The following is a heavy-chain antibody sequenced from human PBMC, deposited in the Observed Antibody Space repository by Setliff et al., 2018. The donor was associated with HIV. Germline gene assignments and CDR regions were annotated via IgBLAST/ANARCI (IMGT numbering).Heavy chain of an antibody. V-gene: IGHV4-59*11. D-gene: IGHD3-16*01. Sequence: SETLSLTFTVSGGSLGSHYWSWIRQPPGKGLEWIGYIYNSGNYNPSLKSRVIMAVDTSKNEFSLKLSSVTAADTAVYYCARVFPHPYGNSWFDTWGQGILVTVSS. CDR1: GGSLGSHY. CDR3: ARVFPHPYGNSWFDT. J-gene: IGHJ5*02. CDR2: IYNSG.